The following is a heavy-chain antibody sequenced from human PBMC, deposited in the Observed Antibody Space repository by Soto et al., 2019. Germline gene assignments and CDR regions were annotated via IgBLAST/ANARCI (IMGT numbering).Heavy chain of an antibody. J-gene: IGHJ4*02. Sequence: PGGSLRLSCAASGFTISNHVMSWVRQAPGKGPEWVSSINSRGDNTYYAGSVRGRFTISRDNSKSTPYLQMNSLRAEDTAVYYCGNGLENHYNYDYWGQGTLVTVSS. CDR2: INSRGDNT. CDR1: GFTISNHV. CDR3: GNGLENHYNYDY. D-gene: IGHD3-16*01. V-gene: IGHV3-23*01.